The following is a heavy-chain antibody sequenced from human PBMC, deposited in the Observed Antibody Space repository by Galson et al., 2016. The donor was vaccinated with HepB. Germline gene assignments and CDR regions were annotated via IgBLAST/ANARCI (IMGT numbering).Heavy chain of an antibody. J-gene: IGHJ4*02. V-gene: IGHV3-11*01. CDR2: ISSSGSTI. D-gene: IGHD3-10*01. Sequence: SLRLSCAASGFTFSDYYMNWIRQAPGKGLEWVSSISSSGSTIYYADSVKGRFIISRDNAKNSLYLQMNSLRAEDTAVYYCAREGKVPLWFGGPEDYWGQGTLVSVSS. CDR1: GFTFSDYY. CDR3: AREGKVPLWFGGPEDY.